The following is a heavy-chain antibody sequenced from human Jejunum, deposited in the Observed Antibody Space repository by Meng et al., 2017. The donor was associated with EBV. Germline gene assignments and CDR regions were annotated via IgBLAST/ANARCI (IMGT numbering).Heavy chain of an antibody. V-gene: IGHV3-74*01. CDR2: INTDGSIT. J-gene: IGHJ4*02. CDR3: VRSGGYPDY. Sequence: VQLVGSGGGLVQPGGSLSLSCAVSGFTFSSYWMHWVRQAPGKGLVWVSHINTDGSITNYADSVKGRFTISRDNAKNTLYLQMNSLRAEDTAVYYCVRSGGYPDYWGQGTLVTVSS. D-gene: IGHD3-22*01. CDR1: GFTFSSYW.